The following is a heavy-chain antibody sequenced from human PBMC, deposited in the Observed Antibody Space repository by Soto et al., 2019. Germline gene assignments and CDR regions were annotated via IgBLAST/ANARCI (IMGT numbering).Heavy chain of an antibody. V-gene: IGHV3-15*07. CDR3: AREPSFRAFDI. Sequence: GGSLRLSCAASGFTFSNAWMNWVRQAPGKGLEWVGRIKSKTDGGTTDYAAPVKGRFTISRDDSKNTLYLQMNSLKTEDTAVYYCAREPSFRAFDIWGQGTMVTVSS. J-gene: IGHJ3*02. CDR2: IKSKTDGGTT. CDR1: GFTFSNAW.